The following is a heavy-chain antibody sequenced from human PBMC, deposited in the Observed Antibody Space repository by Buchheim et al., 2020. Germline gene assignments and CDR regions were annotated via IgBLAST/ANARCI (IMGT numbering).Heavy chain of an antibody. CDR1: GFTFSSYA. V-gene: IGHV3-23*04. Sequence: EVQMVESGGGLVQPGGSLRLSCAASGFTFSSYAMSWVRQAPGEGLEWVSGISGSGGSTYYADSVEGRLTISRDNSKNTLYLQMISLRAEDTAIYYCAKDGDYYDSSGYYSGWFDPWGQGTL. D-gene: IGHD3-22*01. CDR2: ISGSGGST. J-gene: IGHJ5*02. CDR3: AKDGDYYDSSGYYSGWFDP.